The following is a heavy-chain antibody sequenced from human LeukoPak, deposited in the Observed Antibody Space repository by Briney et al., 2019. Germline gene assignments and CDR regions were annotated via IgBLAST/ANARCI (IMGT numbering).Heavy chain of an antibody. Sequence: GGSLRLSCAASGFTVSSNYMSWVRQAPGKGPEWVSVIYSGGSTYYADSVKGRFTISRDNSKNTLYLQMNSLRAEDTAVYYCARGSTGTDPTLYYYYMDVWGKGTTVTISS. CDR3: ARGSTGTDPTLYYYYMDV. V-gene: IGHV3-53*01. J-gene: IGHJ6*03. D-gene: IGHD2-8*02. CDR2: IYSGGST. CDR1: GFTVSSNY.